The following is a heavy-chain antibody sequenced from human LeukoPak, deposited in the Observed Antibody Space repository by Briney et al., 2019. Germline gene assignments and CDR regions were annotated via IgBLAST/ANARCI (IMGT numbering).Heavy chain of an antibody. CDR1: GFTFSSYS. CDR3: ARDREKYSSSSVGCDY. CDR2: ISSSSSYI. V-gene: IGHV3-21*01. J-gene: IGHJ4*02. Sequence: GGSLRLSCAASGFTFSSYSMNWVRQAPGKGLEWVSSISSSSSYIYYADSVKGRFTISRDNAKNSLYLQMNSLRAEDTAVYYCARDREKYSSSSVGCDYWGQGTLVTVSS. D-gene: IGHD6-6*01.